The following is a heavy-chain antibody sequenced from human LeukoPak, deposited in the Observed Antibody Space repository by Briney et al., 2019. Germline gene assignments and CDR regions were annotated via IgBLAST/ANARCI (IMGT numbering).Heavy chain of an antibody. CDR1: GYTLTELS. CDR3: ATAIVVVTATLDY. V-gene: IGHV1-24*01. J-gene: IGHJ4*02. D-gene: IGHD2-21*02. Sequence: ASVKVSCKVSGYTLTELSMHWVRQAPGKGLEWMGGFDPEDGETIYAQKFQGRVTMTEDTSTDTVYMELSSLRSEDTAAYYCATAIVVVTATLDYWGQGTLVTVSS. CDR2: FDPEDGET.